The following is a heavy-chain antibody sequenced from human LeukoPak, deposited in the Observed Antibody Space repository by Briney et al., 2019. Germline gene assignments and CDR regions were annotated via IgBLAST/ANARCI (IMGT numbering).Heavy chain of an antibody. J-gene: IGHJ4*02. D-gene: IGHD2-2*01. CDR3: ARGYCSSTSCYDPFDY. V-gene: IGHV1-69*05. Sequence: SVKVSCKVSGGTFSSYAISWVRQAPGQGLEWMGGIIPIFGTANYAQKFQGRVTITTDESTSTAYMELSSLRSEDTAVYYCARGYCSSTSCYDPFDYWGQGTLVTVSS. CDR2: IIPIFGTA. CDR1: GGTFSSYA.